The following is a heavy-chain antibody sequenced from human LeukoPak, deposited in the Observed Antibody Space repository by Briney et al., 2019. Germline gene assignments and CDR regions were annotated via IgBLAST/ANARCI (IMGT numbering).Heavy chain of an antibody. Sequence: SETLSLTCAVSGGSISSSDWWSWVRQPPGKGLEWIGEIYHSGSTNYNPSLKSRVTISVDKSKNQFSLNLSSVTAADTAVYYCARDRRYYDSSAYIRGFDYWGQGTPVTVSS. CDR1: GGSISSSDW. D-gene: IGHD3-22*01. CDR3: ARDRRYYDSSAYIRGFDY. V-gene: IGHV4-4*02. CDR2: IYHSGST. J-gene: IGHJ4*02.